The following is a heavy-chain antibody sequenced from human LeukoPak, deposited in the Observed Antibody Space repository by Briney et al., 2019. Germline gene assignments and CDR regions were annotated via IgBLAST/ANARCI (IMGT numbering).Heavy chain of an antibody. D-gene: IGHD3-22*01. Sequence: GSLRLSCAASGFTFSSYGMHWVRQAPGKGLEWVAVTWYDGSNKYYADSVKGRFTISRDNSKNTLYLQMNSLRAEDTAVYYCARGPLEMDTYYYDSSGYFFDYWGQGTLVTVSS. J-gene: IGHJ4*02. CDR1: GFTFSSYG. CDR2: TWYDGSNK. CDR3: ARGPLEMDTYYYDSSGYFFDY. V-gene: IGHV3-33*01.